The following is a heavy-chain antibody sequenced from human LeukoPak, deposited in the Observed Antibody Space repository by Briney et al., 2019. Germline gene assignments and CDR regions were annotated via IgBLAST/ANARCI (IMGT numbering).Heavy chain of an antibody. Sequence: ASVKVSFKASGYTFTGYYMHWVRQPPGQGLEWMGWINPNSGGTNYAQKFQGRVTMTRDTSISTAYMELSRLRSDDTAVYYCARADFPPIAAAGHYFDYWGQGTLVTVSS. D-gene: IGHD6-13*01. J-gene: IGHJ4*02. CDR2: INPNSGGT. V-gene: IGHV1-2*02. CDR1: GYTFTGYY. CDR3: ARADFPPIAAAGHYFDY.